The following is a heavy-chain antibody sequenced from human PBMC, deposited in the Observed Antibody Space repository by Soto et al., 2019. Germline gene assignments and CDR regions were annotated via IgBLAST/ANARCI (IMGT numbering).Heavy chain of an antibody. CDR3: ARVVVLAAPLVNYYGMDV. J-gene: IGHJ6*02. V-gene: IGHV1-69*12. CDR1: GGTFSSYA. CDR2: IIPIFGTA. Sequence: QVQLVQSGAEVKKPGSSVKVSCKASGGTFSSYAISWVRQAPGQGLEWMGGIIPIFGTANYAQKFQGRVTITADESRSTAYMELSSLRSEDTAVYYCARVVVLAAPLVNYYGMDVWGQGTTVTVSS. D-gene: IGHD2-15*01.